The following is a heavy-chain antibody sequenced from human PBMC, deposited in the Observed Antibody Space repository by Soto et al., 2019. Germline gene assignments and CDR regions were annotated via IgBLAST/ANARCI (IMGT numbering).Heavy chain of an antibody. CDR2: ISAGGYGT. CDR1: GFTFSTYA. D-gene: IGHD2-2*01. Sequence: DVQLLESGGDLVQPGGSLRLSCSASGFTFSTYAIHWVRQAPGQGLVRVSCISAGGYGTYFAGSVQGWVTISRDNDKNTRVGQMNILRVDDTAVYYFTRVGNNCYQPVDYWGRGILVTVSS. V-gene: IGHV3-23*01. J-gene: IGHJ4*02. CDR3: TRVGNNCYQPVDY.